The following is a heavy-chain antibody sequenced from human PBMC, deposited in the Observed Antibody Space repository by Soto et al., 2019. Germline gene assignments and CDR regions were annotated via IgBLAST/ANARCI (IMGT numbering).Heavy chain of an antibody. J-gene: IGHJ4*02. CDR3: TTHLGGIVVVIRRDY. D-gene: IGHD3-22*01. CDR1: GFTFSNAW. Sequence: GGSLRLSCAASGFTFSNAWMNWVRQAPGKGLEWVGRIKSKTDGGTTDYAAPVKGRFTISRDDSKNTLYLQMNSLKTEDTAVYYCTTHLGGIVVVIRRDYWGQGTLVTVSS. CDR2: IKSKTDGGTT. V-gene: IGHV3-15*07.